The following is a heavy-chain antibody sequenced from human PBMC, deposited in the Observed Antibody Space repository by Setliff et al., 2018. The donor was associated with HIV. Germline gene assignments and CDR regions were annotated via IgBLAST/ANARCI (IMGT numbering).Heavy chain of an antibody. J-gene: IGHJ4*02. CDR1: GFTFSSYE. V-gene: IGHV3-48*03. Sequence: GGSLRLSCAASGFTFSSYEMNWVRQAPGKGLELVSYINTSGRTKYYADPVKGRFTISRDNAENSLYLQMNSLRAEDAAVYYCARAHTYSSSSGIDYWGQGTLVTVSS. D-gene: IGHD6-6*01. CDR3: ARAHTYSSSSGIDY. CDR2: INTSGRTK.